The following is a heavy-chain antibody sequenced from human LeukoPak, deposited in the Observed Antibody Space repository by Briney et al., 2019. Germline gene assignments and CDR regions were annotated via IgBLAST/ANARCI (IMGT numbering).Heavy chain of an antibody. J-gene: IGHJ6*03. Sequence: GGSLRLSCAASGFTFSSYAMSWVRQAPGKGLEWVSAISGSGGSTYYADSVKGRFTISRDTSKNTLYMQMNSLRAEDTAVYYCAKDSKDGDFLKQLWLSYYYYMDVWGKGTTVTVSS. CDR2: ISGSGGST. V-gene: IGHV3-23*01. CDR1: GFTFSSYA. CDR3: AKDSKDGDFLKQLWLSYYYYMDV. D-gene: IGHD5-18*01.